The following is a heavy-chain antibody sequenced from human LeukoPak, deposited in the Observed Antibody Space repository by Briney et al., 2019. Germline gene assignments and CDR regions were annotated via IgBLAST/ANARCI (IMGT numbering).Heavy chain of an antibody. J-gene: IGHJ6*04. CDR2: INHSGST. D-gene: IGHD2-2*01. V-gene: IGHV4-34*01. CDR1: GESFSGYY. Sequence: SETLSLTCAVYGESFSGYYWSWIRQPPGKGLEWIGEINHSGSTNYNPSLKSRVTISVDTSKNQFSLKLSSVTAADTAVYYCARVRGGVVVPAAMHYYYGMDVWGKGTTVTVSS. CDR3: ARVRGGVVVPAAMHYYYGMDV.